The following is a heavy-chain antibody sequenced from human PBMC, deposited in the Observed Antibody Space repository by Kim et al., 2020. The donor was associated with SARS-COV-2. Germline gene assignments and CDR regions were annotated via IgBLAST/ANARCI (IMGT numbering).Heavy chain of an antibody. V-gene: IGHV1-18*04. Sequence: ASVKVSCKASGYTFTSYGISWVRQAPGQGLEWMGWISAYNGNTNYAQKLQGRVTMTTDTSTSTAYMELRSLRSDDTAVYYCARDLSNGDYSYYYYGMDVWGQGTTVTVSS. CDR2: ISAYNGNT. J-gene: IGHJ6*02. CDR1: GYTFTSYG. CDR3: ARDLSNGDYSYYYYGMDV. D-gene: IGHD4-17*01.